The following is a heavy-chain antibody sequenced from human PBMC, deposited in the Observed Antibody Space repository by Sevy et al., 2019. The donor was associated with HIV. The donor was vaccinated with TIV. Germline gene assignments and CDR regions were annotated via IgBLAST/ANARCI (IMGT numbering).Heavy chain of an antibody. CDR2: ISGSGGST. J-gene: IGHJ6*02. D-gene: IGHD3-9*01. V-gene: IGHV3-23*01. CDR3: AKDLDYDILTGYSRNYYGMDV. CDR1: GFTFSSYA. Sequence: GGSLRLSCAASGFTFSSYAMSWVRQAPGKGLEWVSAISGSGGSTYYADSVKGRFTISRDNSKNTLYLQMNSLRAEDMAVYYCAKDLDYDILTGYSRNYYGMDVWGQGTTVTVSS.